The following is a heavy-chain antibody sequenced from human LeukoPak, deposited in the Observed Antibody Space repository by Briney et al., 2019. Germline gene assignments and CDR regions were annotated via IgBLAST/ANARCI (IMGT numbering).Heavy chain of an antibody. CDR3: AKPAKTDYADY. CDR1: GFTVSSNS. J-gene: IGHJ4*02. Sequence: QTGGSLRLSCTVSGFTVSSNSMSWVRQAPGKGLEWVSFIYSDNTHYSDSVKGRFTISRDNSKNTLYLQMNSLRAEDTALYYCAKPAKTDYADYWGQGTLVTVSS. CDR2: IYSDNT. D-gene: IGHD1-14*01. V-gene: IGHV3-53*01.